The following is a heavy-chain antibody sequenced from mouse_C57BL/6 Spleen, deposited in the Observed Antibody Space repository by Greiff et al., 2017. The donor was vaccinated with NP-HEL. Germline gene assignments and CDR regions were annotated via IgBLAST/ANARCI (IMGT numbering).Heavy chain of an antibody. Sequence: EVQRVESGGGLVQPKGSLKLSCAASGFTFNTYAMHWVRQAPGKGLEWVARIRSKSSNYATYYADSVKDRFTISRDDSQSMLYLQMNNLKTEDTAMYYCVRDSSGSVGFAYWGQGTLVTVSA. V-gene: IGHV10-3*01. J-gene: IGHJ3*01. CDR2: IRSKSSNYAT. D-gene: IGHD3-2*02. CDR1: GFTFNTYA. CDR3: VRDSSGSVGFAY.